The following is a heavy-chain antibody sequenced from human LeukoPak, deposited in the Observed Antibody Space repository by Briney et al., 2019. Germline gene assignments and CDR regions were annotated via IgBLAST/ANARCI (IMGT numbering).Heavy chain of an antibody. Sequence: ASVKVSCKASGYTFTSYGISWVRQAPGQGLEWMGWISAYNGNTNYAQKLQGRVTMTTDTSTSTAYMELRSLRSDDTAVYYCARGLRCSSTSCYPGNWFDPWGQGTLVTVSS. V-gene: IGHV1-18*01. J-gene: IGHJ5*02. CDR2: ISAYNGNT. D-gene: IGHD2-2*01. CDR3: ARGLRCSSTSCYPGNWFDP. CDR1: GYTFTSYG.